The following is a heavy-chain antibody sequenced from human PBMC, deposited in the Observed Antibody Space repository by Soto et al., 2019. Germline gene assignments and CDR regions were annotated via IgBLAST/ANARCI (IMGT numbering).Heavy chain of an antibody. CDR3: ARLGPYCSSTSCTTPL. J-gene: IGHJ4*02. D-gene: IGHD2-2*01. CDR2: IIPILGIA. CDR1: GGTFSSYT. Sequence: QVQLVQSGAEVKKPGSSVNVSCKASGGTFSSYTISWVRQAPGQGLEWMGRIIPILGIANYAQKFQGRVTITADKSTSTAYMELSSLRSADTAVYYCARLGPYCSSTSCTTPLWGQGTLVTVSS. V-gene: IGHV1-69*02.